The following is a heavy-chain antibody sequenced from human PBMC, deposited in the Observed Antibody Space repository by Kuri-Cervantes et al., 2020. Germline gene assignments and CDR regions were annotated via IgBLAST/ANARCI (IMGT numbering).Heavy chain of an antibody. D-gene: IGHD6-19*01. CDR1: GGTFSSYA. CDR3: ARFFVQWLPMGGWFDP. Sequence: SVKVSCKASGGTFSSYAISWVRQAPGQGLEWMGGIIPIFGTANYAQKFRGRVTITADESTSTAYMELSSLRSDDTAVYYCARFFVQWLPMGGWFDPWGQGTLVTVSS. CDR2: IIPIFGTA. V-gene: IGHV1-69*13. J-gene: IGHJ5*02.